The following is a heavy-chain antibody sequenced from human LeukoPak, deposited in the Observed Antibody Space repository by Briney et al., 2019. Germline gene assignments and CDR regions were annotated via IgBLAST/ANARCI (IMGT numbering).Heavy chain of an antibody. J-gene: IGHJ4*02. V-gene: IGHV3-21*01. D-gene: IGHD7-27*01. CDR2: ISSSSSYI. CDR3: ARERASDGDPSGY. CDR1: GFTFSSYS. Sequence: GGSLRLSCAASGFTFSSYSMNWVRQAPGKGLEWVSSISSSSSYIYYADSVKGRFTISRDNAKNSLYLQMNSLRAEDTAVYYCARERASDGDPSGYWGQGTLVPVSS.